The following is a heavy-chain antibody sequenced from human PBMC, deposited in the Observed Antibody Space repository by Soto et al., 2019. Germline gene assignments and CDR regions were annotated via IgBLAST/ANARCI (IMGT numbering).Heavy chain of an antibody. CDR3: ARDRHINYGAHYYGMDV. CDR2: IIPIFGTA. D-gene: IGHD3-10*01. V-gene: IGHV1-69*06. Sequence: SVKVSCKASGGTFSSYAISWVRQAPGQGLEWMGGIIPIFGTANYAQKFQGRVTITADKSTSTAYMELSSLRSEDTAVYYCARDRHINYGAHYYGMDVWGQGTTVTVSS. J-gene: IGHJ6*02. CDR1: GGTFSSYA.